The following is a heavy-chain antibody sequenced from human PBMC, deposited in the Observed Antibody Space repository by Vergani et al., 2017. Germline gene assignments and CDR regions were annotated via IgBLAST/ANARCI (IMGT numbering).Heavy chain of an antibody. V-gene: IGHV5-51*01. CDR3: ARRSDQYYYGSGSYGGNYYYYGMDV. Sequence: EVQLVQSGAEVKKPGESLKISCKGSGYSFTSYWIGWVRQMPGKGLEWMGIIYPGDSDTRYSPSFQGQVTISADKSISTAYLQWSSLKASDTAMYYCARRSDQYYYGSGSYGGNYYYYGMDVWGQGSTV. CDR1: GYSFTSYW. CDR2: IYPGDSDT. J-gene: IGHJ6*02. D-gene: IGHD3-10*01.